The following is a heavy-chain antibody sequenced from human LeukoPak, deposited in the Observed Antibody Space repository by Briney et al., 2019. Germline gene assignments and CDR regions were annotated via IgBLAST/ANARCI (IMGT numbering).Heavy chain of an antibody. CDR3: ARTGVDTFDY. Sequence: GGSLRLSCAASGFTFSSCWMNWVRQAPGKGLEWVAVISTDGSNKLYADSVKGRFTISRDDSKSTLYLQMNSLRADDTAVYYCARTGVDTFDYWGQGALVTVSS. CDR1: GFTFSSCW. V-gene: IGHV3-30-3*01. J-gene: IGHJ4*02. CDR2: ISTDGSNK. D-gene: IGHD5-18*01.